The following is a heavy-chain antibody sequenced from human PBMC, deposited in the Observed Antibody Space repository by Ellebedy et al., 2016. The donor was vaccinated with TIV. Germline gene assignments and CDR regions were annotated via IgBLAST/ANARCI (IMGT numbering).Heavy chain of an antibody. Sequence: GSLRLSCAVYGGSFSGYYWSWIRQPPGKGLEWIGEINQSGGTNYNASLKSRVTISVDTSKKQFSLKLRSVTAADTAVYYCARGMRYRSSWSKSSYFDHWGQGTLVTVSS. D-gene: IGHD6-13*01. CDR3: ARGMRYRSSWSKSSYFDH. V-gene: IGHV4-34*01. CDR2: INQSGGT. J-gene: IGHJ4*02. CDR1: GGSFSGYY.